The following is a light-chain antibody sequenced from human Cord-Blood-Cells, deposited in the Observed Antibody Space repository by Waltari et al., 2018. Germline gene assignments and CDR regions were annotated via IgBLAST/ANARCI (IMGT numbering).Light chain of an antibody. J-gene: IGKJ4*01. CDR3: QQYDNLLT. CDR2: DAS. Sequence: DTQMTQSLSSLSASVGARVTITCQASLDISNHLNWYRQKPGKAPKLLIYDASNLETGVQSRFSGSGSGTDFTFTISSLQPEDIATYYCQQYDNLLTFGGGTKVEIK. CDR1: LDISNH. V-gene: IGKV1-33*01.